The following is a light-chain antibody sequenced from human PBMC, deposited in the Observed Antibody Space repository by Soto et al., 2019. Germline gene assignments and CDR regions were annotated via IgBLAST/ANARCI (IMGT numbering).Light chain of an antibody. CDR1: QSVSSNY. CDR3: QQFGSPWT. Sequence: EIVLTQSPGTLSLSPGERATLSCRAGQSVSSNYLAWYQQKPGQAPRLLIHSASKRATGIPDRFSGSGSGTDFTLTISRLEPEYSAVYFCQQFGSPWTFGQGTKLEIK. CDR2: SAS. J-gene: IGKJ2*02. V-gene: IGKV3-20*01.